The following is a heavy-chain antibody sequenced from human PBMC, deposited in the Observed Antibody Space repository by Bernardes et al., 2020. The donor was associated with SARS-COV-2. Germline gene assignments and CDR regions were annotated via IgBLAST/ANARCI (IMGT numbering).Heavy chain of an antibody. D-gene: IGHD3-3*01. CDR3: AKDPFYDFWSGYYFDY. V-gene: IGHV3-23*01. CDR2: ISGSGGST. J-gene: IGHJ4*02. CDR1: GFTFSSYA. Sequence: GGSLSLSCAASGFTFSSYAMSWVRQAPGKGLEWVSAISGSGGSTYYADSVKGRFTISRDNSKNTLYLQMNSLRAEDTAVYYCAKDPFYDFWSGYYFDYWGQGTLVTVSS.